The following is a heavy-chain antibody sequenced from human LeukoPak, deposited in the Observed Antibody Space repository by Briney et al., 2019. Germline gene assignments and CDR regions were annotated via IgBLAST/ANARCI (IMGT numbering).Heavy chain of an antibody. Sequence: GESLKISCKGSGYDFTSYWIGWVRQMPGKGLEWMGIIYPGDSDTRYSPSFQGQVTISADKSISTAYLQWSSLKASDTAMYYCARWPRTFGELSPYFDYWGQGTLVTVSS. CDR1: GYDFTSYW. D-gene: IGHD3-10*01. CDR2: IYPGDSDT. CDR3: ARWPRTFGELSPYFDY. V-gene: IGHV5-51*01. J-gene: IGHJ4*02.